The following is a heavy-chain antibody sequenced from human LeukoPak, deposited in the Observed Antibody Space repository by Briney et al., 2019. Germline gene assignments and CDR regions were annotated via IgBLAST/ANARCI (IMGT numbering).Heavy chain of an antibody. CDR1: GITLSNYG. D-gene: IGHD3-22*01. J-gene: IGHJ4*02. CDR3: AKRGVVIRVILVGFYKEAYYFDS. V-gene: IGHV3-23*01. CDR2: MCGSGGGI. Sequence: GGSLRLSCAVSGITLSNYGMSWVRKAPGKGLEGVAGMCGSGGGINYADSVKGGFTVSRDNPTNTIYLQMKRLRAEDPAVYFCAKRGVVIRVILVGFYKEAYYFDSWGQGALVTVSS.